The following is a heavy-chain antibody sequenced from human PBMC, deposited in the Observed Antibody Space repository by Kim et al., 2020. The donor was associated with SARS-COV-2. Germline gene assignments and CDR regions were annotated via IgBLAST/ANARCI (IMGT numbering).Heavy chain of an antibody. Sequence: GGSLRLSCAVSGFTFSSYAMSWVRQAPGKGLEWVSAILSSGGVTYYADSVKGRFTISRDNSKSTLYLQLNSLRVEDTAVYYCASPDSSAYSSLEGYWGQGTLVTVSS. CDR2: ILSSGGVT. CDR1: GFTFSSYA. D-gene: IGHD3-22*01. CDR3: ASPDSSAYSSLEGY. V-gene: IGHV3-23*01. J-gene: IGHJ4*02.